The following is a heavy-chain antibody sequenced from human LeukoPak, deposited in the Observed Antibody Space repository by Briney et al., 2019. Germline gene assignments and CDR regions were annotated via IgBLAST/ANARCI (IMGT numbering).Heavy chain of an antibody. V-gene: IGHV3-23*01. J-gene: IGHJ6*02. Sequence: GGSLRLSCAASGFTFSSYAMSWVRQAPGKGLEWVSAISGSGGSTYYADSVKGRFTISRDNSKNTLYLQMNSLRAEDTAVYYCAKAPLVVAGDYYYYGMDVWGQGTTVTVSS. D-gene: IGHD6-19*01. CDR2: ISGSGGST. CDR1: GFTFSSYA. CDR3: AKAPLVVAGDYYYYGMDV.